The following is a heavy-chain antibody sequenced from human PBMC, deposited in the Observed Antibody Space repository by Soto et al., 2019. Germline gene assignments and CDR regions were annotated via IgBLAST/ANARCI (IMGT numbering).Heavy chain of an antibody. D-gene: IGHD2-8*01. CDR1: GCTFSNYA. CDR2: ISSNGRST. J-gene: IGHJ1*01. CDR3: ARDRCTNGVCYAPSVY. V-gene: IGHV3-64*01. Sequence: GVSLRLSCATSGCTFSNYAMHLVRQAPGKGLEYVSAISSNGRSTYYANSVKGRFTISRDNSKNTLYLQMDSLRAEDMAVYYCARDRCTNGVCYAPSVYWGQGTLVTVSS.